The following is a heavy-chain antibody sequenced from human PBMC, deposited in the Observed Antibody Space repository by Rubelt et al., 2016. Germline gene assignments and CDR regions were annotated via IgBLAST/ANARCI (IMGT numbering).Heavy chain of an antibody. D-gene: IGHD6-19*01. CDR2: INAGNGNT. Sequence: QVQLVQSGAEVKKPGASVKVSCKASGYTFTSYAMHWVRQAPGQRLEWMGWINAGNGNTKYSQKFQGTLTIPRQTSASTSYMERSSLRSEDPAVYYCARVIWGSGWSNNWFDPWGQGTLVTVSS. J-gene: IGHJ5*02. CDR1: GYTFTSYA. CDR3: ARVIWGSGWSNNWFDP. V-gene: IGHV1-3*01.